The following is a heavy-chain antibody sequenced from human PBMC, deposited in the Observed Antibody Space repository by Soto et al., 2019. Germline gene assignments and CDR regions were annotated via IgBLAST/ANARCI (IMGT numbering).Heavy chain of an antibody. V-gene: IGHV3-23*01. J-gene: IGHJ5*02. D-gene: IGHD4-17*01. CDR2: ISGSGGGT. CDR1: GFTFSSHA. CDR3: AKDSDYSDFLSNWFDP. Sequence: DVQLLESGGGLVQPGGSLRLSCAASGFTFSSHAMSWVRQAPGKGLEWVSGISGSGGGTYYADSVKGRFTISRDNSKNTLYLQMNSLRAEDTAVYYCAKDSDYSDFLSNWFDPWGQGTLVTVSS.